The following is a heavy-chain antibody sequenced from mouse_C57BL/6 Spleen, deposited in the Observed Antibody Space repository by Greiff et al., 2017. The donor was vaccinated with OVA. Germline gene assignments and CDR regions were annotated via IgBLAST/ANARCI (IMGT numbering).Heavy chain of an antibody. Sequence: EVKVEESGPGLVKPSQSLSLTCSVTGYSITSGYYWNWIRQFPGNKLEWMGYISYDGSNNYNPSLKNRISITRDTSKNQFFLKLNSVTTEDTATYYCARRNWDGFAYWGQGTLVTVSA. CDR3: ARRNWDGFAY. J-gene: IGHJ3*01. D-gene: IGHD4-1*01. CDR2: ISYDGSN. V-gene: IGHV3-6*01. CDR1: GYSITSGYY.